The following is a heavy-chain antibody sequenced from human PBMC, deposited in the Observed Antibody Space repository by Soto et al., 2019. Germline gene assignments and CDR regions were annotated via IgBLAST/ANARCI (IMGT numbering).Heavy chain of an antibody. CDR1: GYSIRSGCF. Sequence: SQTLSLTCAVSGYSIRSGCFWGWIRQPPGKGLEWIANMYHDGNTHYNPSLKSRVTMSVDTSKNQFSLKLNSVTAADTAVYYCARESYSGYHSYDYWARGILVSVTS. V-gene: IGHV4-38-2*02. D-gene: IGHD5-12*01. J-gene: IGHJ4*02. CDR3: ARESYSGYHSYDY. CDR2: MYHDGNT.